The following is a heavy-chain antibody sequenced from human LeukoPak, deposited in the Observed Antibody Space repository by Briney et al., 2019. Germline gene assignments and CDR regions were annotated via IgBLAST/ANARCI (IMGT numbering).Heavy chain of an antibody. CDR3: ATVEVGTVDVFDI. Sequence: PAETLSLTCTVSGGSVTNYHWSWIRQPAGKGLEWIARFYTGGSTTYNPSLNGRATMSVDTSMNHFSLKLTSVTAADTAIYYCATVEVGTVDVFDIWGQGTRVSVSS. J-gene: IGHJ3*02. V-gene: IGHV4-4*07. D-gene: IGHD1-26*01. CDR2: FYTGGST. CDR1: GGSVTNYH.